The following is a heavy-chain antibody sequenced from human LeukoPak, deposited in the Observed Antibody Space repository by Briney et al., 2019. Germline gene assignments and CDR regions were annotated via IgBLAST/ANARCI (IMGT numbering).Heavy chain of an antibody. V-gene: IGHV1-8*03. J-gene: IGHJ4*02. CDR2: MNPHSGNT. Sequence: ASVKVSCKASGYTFTSYDINWGRQATGQGLEWMGWMNPHSGNTGYAQKFRGRVTITRNTSISTAYLELSSLSSEDTAVYYCARNVAYTGDFDYWGQGTLVTVSS. D-gene: IGHD3-16*01. CDR3: ARNVAYTGDFDY. CDR1: GYTFTSYD.